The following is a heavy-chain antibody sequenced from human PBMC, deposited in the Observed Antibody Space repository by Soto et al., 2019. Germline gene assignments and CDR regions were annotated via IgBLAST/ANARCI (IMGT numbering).Heavy chain of an antibody. Sequence: QVQLQESGPGLVKPSGTLSLTCAVSGGSISSSNWWSWVRQPPGKGLEWIGEIYHSGSTNYNPSLTRQVTVAGVKSENPFAMKLSSVTAAATAVYFCAMCLTFRGALFDPWGQGTLVTVSS. CDR2: IYHSGST. V-gene: IGHV4-4*02. D-gene: IGHD3-16*01. CDR1: GGSISSSNW. CDR3: AMCLTFRGALFDP. J-gene: IGHJ5*02.